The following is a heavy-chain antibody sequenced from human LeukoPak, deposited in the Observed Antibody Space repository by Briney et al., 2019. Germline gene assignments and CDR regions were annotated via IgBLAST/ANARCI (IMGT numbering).Heavy chain of an antibody. CDR1: GGSISAYY. D-gene: IGHD2-21*01. CDR2: IFHTGTT. CDR3: ARTYCGTNACPFDH. J-gene: IGHJ4*02. Sequence: SETLSLTCTVSGGSISAYYWSWIRQPPGKGLECLGFIFHTGTTNYNPSLKSRVTISVDTSKNQFSLKLSSVTAADTAIYYCARTYCGTNACPFDHWGQGNLVTVSS. V-gene: IGHV4-59*08.